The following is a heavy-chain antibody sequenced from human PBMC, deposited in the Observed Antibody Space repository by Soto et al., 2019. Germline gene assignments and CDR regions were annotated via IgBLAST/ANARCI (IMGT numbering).Heavy chain of an antibody. V-gene: IGHV3-23*01. Sequence: EVQLLESGGGLVQPGGSLRLSCAASGFTFSSYAMSWVRQAPGKGLEWVSAISGSGGSTYYADSVKGRFTISRDNSKNTLYLQINSLRADDTAVYYCATDKSIAPRLRGRDLLGSPVDYWGQGTLVTVSS. CDR1: GFTFSSYA. CDR3: ATDKSIAPRLRGRDLLGSPVDY. J-gene: IGHJ4*02. D-gene: IGHD6-6*01. CDR2: ISGSGGST.